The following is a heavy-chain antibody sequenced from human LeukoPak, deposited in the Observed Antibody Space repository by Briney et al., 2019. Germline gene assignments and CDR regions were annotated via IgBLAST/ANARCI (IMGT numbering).Heavy chain of an antibody. CDR3: ARELSPVVKYYFEY. V-gene: IGHV3-33*01. CDR1: RFTFSSYG. CDR2: IWYDGSNK. Sequence: PGRSLRLSCAASRFTFSSYGIHWVRQAPGKGLEWVAVIWYDGSNKYYADSVKGRFTISRDNSKNTLYLQMNSLRAEDTALYYCARELSPVVKYYFEYWGQGTLVTVSP. D-gene: IGHD3-22*01. J-gene: IGHJ4*02.